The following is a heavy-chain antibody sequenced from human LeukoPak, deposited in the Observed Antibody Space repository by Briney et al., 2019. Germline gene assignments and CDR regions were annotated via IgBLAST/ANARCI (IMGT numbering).Heavy chain of an antibody. CDR3: AKRITMIVVGLEAGDAFDI. V-gene: IGHV3-23*01. CDR2: ISGSGGST. D-gene: IGHD3-22*01. Sequence: PGGSLRLSCAASGFTFSNAWMSWVRQAPGKGLEGVSAISGSGGSTYYADSVKGRFTISRDNSKNTLYLQMNSLRAEDTAVYYCAKRITMIVVGLEAGDAFDIWGQGTMVTVSS. J-gene: IGHJ3*02. CDR1: GFTFSNAW.